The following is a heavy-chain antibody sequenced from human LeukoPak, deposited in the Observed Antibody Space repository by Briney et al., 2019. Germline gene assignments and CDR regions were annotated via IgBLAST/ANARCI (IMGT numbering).Heavy chain of an antibody. CDR3: AKEGRSLQTY. CDR1: GFMFGSNW. Sequence: GGSLRLSCAASGFMFGSNWMSWVRLARGQGLEWVANIKEDGTETYYVDSVKGRFTISRDNAKNSLYLQMNSLRVEDTAVYYCAKEGRSLQTYWGQGTLVTVSS. J-gene: IGHJ4*02. CDR2: IKEDGTET. D-gene: IGHD5-24*01. V-gene: IGHV3-7*03.